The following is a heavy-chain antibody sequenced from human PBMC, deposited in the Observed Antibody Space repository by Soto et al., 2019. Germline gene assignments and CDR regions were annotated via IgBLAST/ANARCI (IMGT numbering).Heavy chain of an antibody. Sequence: GASVKVSCKASGYTFTSYDINWVRQATGQGLEWMGWMNPNSGNTGYAQKFQGRVTMTRNTSISTAYMELNSLRSEDTAVYYCATDGQITTFGVASAPYALDVWGQGTTVTVSS. V-gene: IGHV1-8*01. D-gene: IGHD3-3*01. CDR3: ATDGQITTFGVASAPYALDV. J-gene: IGHJ6*02. CDR2: MNPNSGNT. CDR1: GYTFTSYD.